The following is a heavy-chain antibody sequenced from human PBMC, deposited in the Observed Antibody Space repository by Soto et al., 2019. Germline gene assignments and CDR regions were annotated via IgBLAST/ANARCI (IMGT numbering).Heavy chain of an antibody. J-gene: IGHJ3*01. CDR1: GFAFSSHP. V-gene: IGHV3-23*01. CDR2: ISDGGDLT. Sequence: GGSLRLSCAASGFAFSSHPMSWVRQAPERGLEWVSGISDGGDLTYNADSVKGRFTISRDNSKNILFLQMNSLRAEDTALYYCARQAFGSSRSFDLWGQGTMVTVSS. D-gene: IGHD6-6*01. CDR3: ARQAFGSSRSFDL.